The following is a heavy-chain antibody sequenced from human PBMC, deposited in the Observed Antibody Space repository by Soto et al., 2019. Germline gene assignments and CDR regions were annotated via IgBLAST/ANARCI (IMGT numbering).Heavy chain of an antibody. J-gene: IGHJ4*02. V-gene: IGHV3-30-3*01. D-gene: IGHD1-7*01. CDR2: ISYDGSNK. CDR3: ARDRDWNYGFLPDY. CDR1: GFTFSSYA. Sequence: PGGSLRLSCAASGFTFSSYAMHWVRQAPGKGLEWVAVISYDGSNKYYADSVKGRFTISRDNSKNTLYLQMNSLRAEDTAVYYCARDRDWNYGFLPDYWGQGTLVTVPQ.